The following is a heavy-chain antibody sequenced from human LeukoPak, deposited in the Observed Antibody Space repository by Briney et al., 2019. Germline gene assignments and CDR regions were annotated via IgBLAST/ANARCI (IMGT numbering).Heavy chain of an antibody. CDR2: IYYSGST. Sequence: SETLSLTCTVSGGSISSYYWSWLRQPPGKGLEWLGYIYYSGSTNYNPSLKSRVTISVDTSKNQFSLKLSSVTAADTAVYYCARDRRYSSGPNWFDPWGQGTLVTVSS. CDR3: ARDRRYSSGPNWFDP. J-gene: IGHJ5*02. V-gene: IGHV4-59*01. D-gene: IGHD6-19*01. CDR1: GGSISSYY.